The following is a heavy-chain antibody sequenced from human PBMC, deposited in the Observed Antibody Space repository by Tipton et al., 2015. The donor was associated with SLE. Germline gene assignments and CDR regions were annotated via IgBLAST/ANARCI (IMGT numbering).Heavy chain of an antibody. Sequence: SLRLSCAASGFTFSSYGMHWVRQAPGKGLEWVAFIRYDGSNKYYADSVKGRFTISRDNSKNTLYLQMNSLRAEDTAVYYCAKRGPDIAAFDAFDIWGQGTMVTVSS. CDR3: AKRGPDIAAFDAFDI. J-gene: IGHJ3*02. CDR1: GFTFSSYG. V-gene: IGHV3-30*02. D-gene: IGHD6-6*01. CDR2: IRYDGSNK.